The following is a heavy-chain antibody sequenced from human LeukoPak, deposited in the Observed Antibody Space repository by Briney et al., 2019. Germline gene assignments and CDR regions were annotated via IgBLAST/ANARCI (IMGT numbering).Heavy chain of an antibody. Sequence: PSETLSLTCTVSGGSVSIGSYYWNWIRQPPGKGLEWIGYIYYSGSTNYNPSLKSRVTISVDTSNNQFSLKLTSVTAAGTAVYYRARGYCSGSSCYSRTFGSWGQGTLVTVSS. CDR3: ARGYCSGSSCYSRTFGS. CDR2: IYYSGST. D-gene: IGHD2-15*01. CDR1: GGSVSIGSYY. J-gene: IGHJ5*01. V-gene: IGHV4-61*01.